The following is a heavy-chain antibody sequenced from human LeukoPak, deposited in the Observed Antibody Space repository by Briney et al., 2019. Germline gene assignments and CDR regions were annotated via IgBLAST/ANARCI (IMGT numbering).Heavy chain of an antibody. J-gene: IGHJ4*02. D-gene: IGHD6-13*01. CDR2: ISAYNGNT. CDR3: ARARKVAAAGIYYFDY. Sequence: GASVKVSCKASGYTFTSYGISWVRQAPGQGLEWMGWISAYNGNTNYAQKFQGRVTMTRNTSISTAYMELSSLRSEDTAVYYCARARKVAAAGIYYFDYWGQGTLVTVSS. V-gene: IGHV1-18*01. CDR1: GYTFTSYG.